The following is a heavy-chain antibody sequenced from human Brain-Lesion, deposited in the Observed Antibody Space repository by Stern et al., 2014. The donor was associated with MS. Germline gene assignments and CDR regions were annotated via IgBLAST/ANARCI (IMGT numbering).Heavy chain of an antibody. CDR2: ISYSGTT. J-gene: IGHJ6*02. D-gene: IGHD2-2*01. CDR1: GGSISSDNYY. CDR3: ARDHFTTSLDV. Sequence: VQLVQSGPGLVKPSQTLSLTCTVSGGSISSDNYYWTWIRQPPGKGLEWIGHISYSGTTYYNPSLKSRVSITIDTSQNLFSLRLSSVTAADTAVYYCARDHFTTSLDVWGQGTTVTVS. V-gene: IGHV4-31*03.